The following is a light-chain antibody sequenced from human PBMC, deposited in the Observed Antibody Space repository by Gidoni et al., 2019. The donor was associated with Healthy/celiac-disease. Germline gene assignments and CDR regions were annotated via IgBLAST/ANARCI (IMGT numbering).Light chain of an antibody. V-gene: IGKV4-1*01. J-gene: IGKJ1*01. CDR3: QQYYSTPRT. Sequence: DIVMTQSPDSLAVSLGERATINCKSSQSVLYSSNNKNYLAWYQQKQGQPPKLLIDWESTRESGVPDRFSGSGSGTDFTLTISSLQAEDVAVYYCQQYYSTPRTFGQGTKVEIK. CDR2: WES. CDR1: QSVLYSSNNKNY.